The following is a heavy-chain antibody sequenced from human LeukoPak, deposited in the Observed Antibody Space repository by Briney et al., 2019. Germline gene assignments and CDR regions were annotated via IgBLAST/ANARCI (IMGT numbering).Heavy chain of an antibody. CDR2: INHGGST. CDR3: ARVPWPRRNWFDP. J-gene: IGHJ5*02. V-gene: IGHV4-34*01. CDR1: GGFFSGYY. Sequence: SETLSLTCAVYGGFFSGYYWSWIRQPPGKGLEWIGEINHGGSTNYNPSLKSRVTISVDTSKNQFSLKLSSVTAADTAVYYCARVPWPRRNWFDPWGQGTLVTVSS.